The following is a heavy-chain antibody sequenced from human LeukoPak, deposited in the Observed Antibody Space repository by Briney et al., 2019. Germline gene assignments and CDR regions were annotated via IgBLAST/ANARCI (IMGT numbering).Heavy chain of an antibody. Sequence: GASVKVSCKASGYTFTSYDINWVRQATGQGLEWMGWMNPNSGNTGYAQKFQGRVTMTRNTSISTAYMELSSLRSEDTAVYYCARGGGSYSLYYYYMDVWGKGTTVTVSS. V-gene: IGHV1-8*01. CDR1: GYTFTSYD. CDR2: MNPNSGNT. D-gene: IGHD1-26*01. CDR3: ARGGGSYSLYYYYMDV. J-gene: IGHJ6*03.